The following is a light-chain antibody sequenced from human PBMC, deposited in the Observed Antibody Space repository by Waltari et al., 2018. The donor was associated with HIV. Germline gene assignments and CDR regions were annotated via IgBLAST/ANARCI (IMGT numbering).Light chain of an antibody. CDR1: QGISNY. Sequence: VIWMTQSPPLISASAGDRVTISCRLNQGISNYLVWFQQKPGKAPELILYAVSTLQSGVSSSFSGSGSGTDFTLTINNLQPEDVSTYECQQYDSFPWTFDQGTRVEI. V-gene: IGKV1D-8*01. CDR2: AVS. CDR3: QQYDSFPWT. J-gene: IGKJ1*01.